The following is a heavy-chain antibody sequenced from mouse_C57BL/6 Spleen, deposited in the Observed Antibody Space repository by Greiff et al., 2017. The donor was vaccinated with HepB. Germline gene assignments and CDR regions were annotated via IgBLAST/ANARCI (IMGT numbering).Heavy chain of an antibody. CDR1: GFTFSSYG. J-gene: IGHJ2*01. D-gene: IGHD2-1*01. CDR3: ASSDGNFN. CDR2: ISSGGSYT. Sequence: DVMLVESGGDLVKPGGSLKLSCAASGFTFSSYGMSWVRQTPDKRLEWVATISSGGSYTHYPDSVKGRFTISRDNAKNTLYLQMSSLKSEETAMYYCASSDGNFNWGQGTTLTVSS. V-gene: IGHV5-6*02.